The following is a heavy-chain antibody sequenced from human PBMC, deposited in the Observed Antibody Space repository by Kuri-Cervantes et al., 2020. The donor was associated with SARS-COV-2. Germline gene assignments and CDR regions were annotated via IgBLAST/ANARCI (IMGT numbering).Heavy chain of an antibody. CDR1: GFLFSASA. CDR2: ISYDGSNK. Sequence: GESLKISCEVSGFLFSASAIHWVRQAPGKGLEWVAVISYDGSNKHYADSVKGRFTISRDNSKNTLYLQMNSLRAEDTAVYYCARSASGSYSGWFDPWGQGTLVTVSS. J-gene: IGHJ5*02. CDR3: ARSASGSYSGWFDP. V-gene: IGHV3-30-3*01. D-gene: IGHD1-26*01.